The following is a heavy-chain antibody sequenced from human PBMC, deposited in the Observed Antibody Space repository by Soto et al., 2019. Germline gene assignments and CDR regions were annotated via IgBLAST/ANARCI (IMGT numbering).Heavy chain of an antibody. V-gene: IGHV4-30-4*02. Sequence: SETLSLTCTVSGGSISSGDYYWSWIRQPPGKGLEWIGYIYYSGSTYYNPSLKSRVTISVDTSKNHFSLKLSSVTAADTAVYYCARVGSRYGSGSSSYYFDYWGQGTLVTVSS. CDR1: GGSISSGDYY. J-gene: IGHJ4*02. CDR3: ARVGSRYGSGSSSYYFDY. D-gene: IGHD3-10*01. CDR2: IYYSGST.